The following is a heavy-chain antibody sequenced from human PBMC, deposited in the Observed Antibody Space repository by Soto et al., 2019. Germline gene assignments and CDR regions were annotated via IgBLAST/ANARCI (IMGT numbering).Heavy chain of an antibody. CDR1: GFTFSSYW. V-gene: IGHV3-7*04. Sequence: EVQLVESGGGLVQPGGSLRLSCAASGFTFSSYWMSWVRQAPGKGLEWVANIKQDGSEKYYVDSVKGRFTISRDNAKNSLYRQMNSLRAEDAAVDYCARGVREGVDIVVVPAGSGSYGMDVWGQGTTVTV. CDR2: IKQDGSEK. CDR3: ARGVREGVDIVVVPAGSGSYGMDV. J-gene: IGHJ6*02. D-gene: IGHD2-2*01.